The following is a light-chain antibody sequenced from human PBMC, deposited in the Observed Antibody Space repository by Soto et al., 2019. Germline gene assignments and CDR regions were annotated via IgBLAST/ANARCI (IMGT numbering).Light chain of an antibody. V-gene: IGKV3-15*01. CDR3: QQYNSWPT. J-gene: IGKJ3*01. CDR1: QSVSSN. Sequence: EIVMTQSPATLSVSPGERATLSCRASQSVSSNLAWYQQKPGQAPRLLIYGASTRATGIPARFSGSGSGTEFPLTISSLQSEVFAVYCCQQYNSWPTFGPGTKVDIK. CDR2: GAS.